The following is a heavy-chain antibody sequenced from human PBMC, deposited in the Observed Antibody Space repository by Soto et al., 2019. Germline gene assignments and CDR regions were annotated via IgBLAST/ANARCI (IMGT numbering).Heavy chain of an antibody. V-gene: IGHV3-30-3*01. D-gene: IGHD1-1*01. Sequence: PGGSLRLSCAASGFTFSSYAMHWVRQAPGKGLEWVAVISYDGSNKYYADSVKGRFTISRDNSKNTLYLQMNSLRAEDTAVYYCARDSLEQSYYYGMDVWGQGTPVTVSS. J-gene: IGHJ6*02. CDR2: ISYDGSNK. CDR3: ARDSLEQSYYYGMDV. CDR1: GFTFSSYA.